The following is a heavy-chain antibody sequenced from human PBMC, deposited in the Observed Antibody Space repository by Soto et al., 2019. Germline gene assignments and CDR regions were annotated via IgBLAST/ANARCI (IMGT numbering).Heavy chain of an antibody. Sequence: PGGSLRLSCVASGFTFSSYAMSWVRQAPGKGLEWVSAISGTGGSIYYADSVKGRFTISRDNSKNTLYLQINSLRAEDTAVYYCAKGTRSVADSQFDYWGRGTLVTASS. CDR2: ISGTGGSI. V-gene: IGHV3-23*01. D-gene: IGHD6-19*01. CDR1: GFTFSSYA. CDR3: AKGTRSVADSQFDY. J-gene: IGHJ4*02.